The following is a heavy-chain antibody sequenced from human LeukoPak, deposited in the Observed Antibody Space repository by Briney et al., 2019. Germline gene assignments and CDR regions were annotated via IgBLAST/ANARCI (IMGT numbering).Heavy chain of an antibody. Sequence: ASVKVSCKASGYAFTTYWMHWVRQAPGQGLEWMGIINPSGGATSYTQKLQGRVTMTRDTSTSTVYMELSSLRSEDTAVYYCARDQRYMDVWGKGTTVTVSS. J-gene: IGHJ6*03. D-gene: IGHD6-25*01. CDR1: GYAFTTYW. CDR2: INPSGGAT. CDR3: ARDQRYMDV. V-gene: IGHV1-46*01.